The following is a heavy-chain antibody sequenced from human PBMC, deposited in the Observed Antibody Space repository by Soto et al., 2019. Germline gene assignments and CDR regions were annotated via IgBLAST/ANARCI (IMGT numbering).Heavy chain of an antibody. Sequence: ESGGGLVQPGRSLILSCAASGFTFDDYAMHWVRQAPGKGLEWVSGISWNSGSIGYADSVKGRFTISRDNAKNSLYLQMNSLRAEDTALYYCAKEAMVFGSYIDYWGQGTLVTVSS. V-gene: IGHV3-9*01. J-gene: IGHJ4*02. CDR1: GFTFDDYA. CDR2: ISWNSGSI. D-gene: IGHD5-18*01. CDR3: AKEAMVFGSYIDY.